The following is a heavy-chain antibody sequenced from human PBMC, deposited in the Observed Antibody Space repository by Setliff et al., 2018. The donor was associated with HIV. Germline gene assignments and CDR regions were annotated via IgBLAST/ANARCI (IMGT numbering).Heavy chain of an antibody. V-gene: IGHV4-38-2*02. CDR3: ARDGRDSSSWYNYYFDY. CDR1: GYSISSGYY. Sequence: SETLSLTCTVSGYSISSGYYWGWIRQPPGKGLEWIGSIYHSGSTYYNPSLKSRVTISVDTSKNQFSLKLSSVTAADTAVYYCARDGRDSSSWYNYYFDYWGQGTLVTVSS. D-gene: IGHD6-13*01. CDR2: IYHSGST. J-gene: IGHJ4*02.